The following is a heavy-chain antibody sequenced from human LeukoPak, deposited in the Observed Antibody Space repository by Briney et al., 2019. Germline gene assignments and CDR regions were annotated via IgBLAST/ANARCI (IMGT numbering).Heavy chain of an antibody. CDR3: ARDSNSWAAGGAFDI. CDR1: GYTFTSYG. Sequence: ASVKVSCEASGYTFTSYGISWVRQAPGQGLEWMGWISAYNGNTNYAQKLQGRVTMTTDTSTSTAYMELRSLRSDDTAVYYCARDSNSWAAGGAFDIWGQGTMVTVSS. V-gene: IGHV1-18*01. CDR2: ISAYNGNT. D-gene: IGHD6-13*01. J-gene: IGHJ3*02.